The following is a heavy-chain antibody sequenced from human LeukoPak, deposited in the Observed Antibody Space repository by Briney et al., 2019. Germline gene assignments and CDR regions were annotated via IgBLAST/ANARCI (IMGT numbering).Heavy chain of an antibody. CDR1: GYTFTGYY. D-gene: IGHD6-19*01. CDR2: INPNSGGT. CDR3: ARDSAVAGTGLDP. J-gene: IGHJ5*02. V-gene: IGHV1-2*02. Sequence: ASVKVSCKASGYTFTGYYMHWVRQAPGQGLEWMGWINPNSGGTNYAQKFQGRVTMTRDTSISTAYMELSRLRSDDTAVYYCARDSAVAGTGLDPWGQGTLVTVSS.